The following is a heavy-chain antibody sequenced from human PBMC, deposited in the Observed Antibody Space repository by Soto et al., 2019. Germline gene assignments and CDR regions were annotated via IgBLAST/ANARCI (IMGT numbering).Heavy chain of an antibody. CDR3: ARDYKRENCGSVRCNSLDV. Sequence: SSETLSLTCNVSGGSIYTYYWNWIRQSPGKGLGWIGYISDGGSTNYNPSLKSRVTISVDTSKKQFSLKLRSVTTADTAVYYCARDYKRENCGSVRCNSLDVWGQGTTVTVSS. J-gene: IGHJ6*02. V-gene: IGHV4-59*01. D-gene: IGHD2-21*01. CDR1: GGSIYTYY. CDR2: ISDGGST.